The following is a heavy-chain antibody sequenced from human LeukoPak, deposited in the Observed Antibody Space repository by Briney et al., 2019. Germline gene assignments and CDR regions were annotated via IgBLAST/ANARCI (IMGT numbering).Heavy chain of an antibody. Sequence: SETLSLTCAVHGGSFSGYYWSWIRQPPGKGLEWIGEINHSGSTNYNPSLKSRVTISVDTSKNQFSLKLSSVTAADTAVYYCARGSGTRYWGQGTLVTVSS. V-gene: IGHV4-34*01. CDR1: GGSFSGYY. J-gene: IGHJ4*02. D-gene: IGHD3-10*01. CDR2: INHSGST. CDR3: ARGSGTRY.